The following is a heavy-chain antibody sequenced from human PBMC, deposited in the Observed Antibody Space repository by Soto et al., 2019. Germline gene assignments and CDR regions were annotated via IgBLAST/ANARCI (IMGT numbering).Heavy chain of an antibody. V-gene: IGHV1-69*02. Sequence: ASVKVSCKASGGTFSSYTISWVRQAPGQGLEWMGRIIPILGIANYAQKFQGRVTITADKSTSTAYMELSSLRSEDTAVYYCASSGYSSGWAFDYWGQGTLVTVSS. D-gene: IGHD6-19*01. CDR2: IIPILGIA. CDR3: ASSGYSSGWAFDY. CDR1: GGTFSSYT. J-gene: IGHJ4*02.